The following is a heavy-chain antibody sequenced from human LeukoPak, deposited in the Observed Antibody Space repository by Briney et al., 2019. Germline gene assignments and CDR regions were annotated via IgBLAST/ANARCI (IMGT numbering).Heavy chain of an antibody. V-gene: IGHV1-2*02. Sequence: ASVKVSCKASGYTFTGYYMHWVRQAPGQGLEWMGWINPNSGGTDYAQKFQDRVTMTRDTSINTAYMELSRLRPDDTAVYYCARVHYTTGYAFDIWGQGTMVTVSS. J-gene: IGHJ3*02. CDR1: GYTFTGYY. CDR2: INPNSGGT. D-gene: IGHD3-3*01. CDR3: ARVHYTTGYAFDI.